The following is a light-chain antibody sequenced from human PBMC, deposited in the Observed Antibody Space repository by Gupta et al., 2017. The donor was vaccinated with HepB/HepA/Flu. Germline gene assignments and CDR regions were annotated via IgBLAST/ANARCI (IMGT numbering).Light chain of an antibody. Sequence: EIVLTQSPATPSVPPGERATLSCRASQNVNTNLAWYQQKPGQAPRLLIYGASTRATGIPARFSGGGSDTEFTLTISSLQSEDFAVYYCQQYVHWPPCSFGQGTKLEIK. J-gene: IGKJ2*04. CDR2: GAS. V-gene: IGKV3-15*01. CDR1: QNVNTN. CDR3: QQYVHWPPCS.